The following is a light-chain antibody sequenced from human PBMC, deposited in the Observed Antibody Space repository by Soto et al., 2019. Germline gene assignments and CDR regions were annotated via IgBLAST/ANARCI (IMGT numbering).Light chain of an antibody. Sequence: EIVLTQSSGTLSLSPGERATLSCRASQSVSSSYFAWYQQKPGQAPRLLIYAASTRATGIPDRFSGSGSGTDFTLTINRLEPEDFAVYYCQQYGSSPRTFGQGTKVDIK. CDR2: AAS. V-gene: IGKV3-20*01. CDR3: QQYGSSPRT. J-gene: IGKJ1*01. CDR1: QSVSSSY.